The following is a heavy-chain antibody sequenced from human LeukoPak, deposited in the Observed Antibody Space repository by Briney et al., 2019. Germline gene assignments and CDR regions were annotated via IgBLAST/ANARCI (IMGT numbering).Heavy chain of an antibody. Sequence: GGSLRLSCAASGFTFSGYSMNWVRQAPGKGLEWVSYISSSSSTIYYADSVKGRFTISRDNAKNSLYLQMNSLRAEDTAVYYCARGPSSWYLEAFDYWGQGTLVTVSS. V-gene: IGHV3-48*04. D-gene: IGHD6-13*01. CDR1: GFTFSGYS. J-gene: IGHJ4*02. CDR3: ARGPSSWYLEAFDY. CDR2: ISSSSSTI.